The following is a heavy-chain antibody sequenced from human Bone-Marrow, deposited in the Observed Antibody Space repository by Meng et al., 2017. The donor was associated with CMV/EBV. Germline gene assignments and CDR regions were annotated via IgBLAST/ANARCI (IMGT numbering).Heavy chain of an antibody. CDR3: ARDQLQQWLVQTPYGMDV. V-gene: IGHV3-30-3*01. Sequence: GGSLRLSCAASGFTFSSYAMHWVRQAPGKGLEWVAVISYDGSNKYYGDSVKGRFTISRDNSKNTLYLQMNSLRAEDTAVYYCARDQLQQWLVQTPYGMDVWGQGTTVTVSS. CDR1: GFTFSSYA. CDR2: ISYDGSNK. D-gene: IGHD6-19*01. J-gene: IGHJ6*02.